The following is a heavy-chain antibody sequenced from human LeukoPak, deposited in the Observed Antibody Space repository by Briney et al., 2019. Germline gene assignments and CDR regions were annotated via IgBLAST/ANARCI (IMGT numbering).Heavy chain of an antibody. Sequence: QPGGSLRLSCAASGFTFNNYAMTLVRQAPGKGLEWVSTISGRSGSTYFANSVKGRFTISRDNSKNTLYMQMNTLRADDTAEYYCAKGVIATGDGGHFDNWGQGTLVAVSS. CDR1: GFTFNNYA. J-gene: IGHJ4*02. D-gene: IGHD1-1*01. CDR2: ISGRSGST. CDR3: AKGVIATGDGGHFDN. V-gene: IGHV3-23*01.